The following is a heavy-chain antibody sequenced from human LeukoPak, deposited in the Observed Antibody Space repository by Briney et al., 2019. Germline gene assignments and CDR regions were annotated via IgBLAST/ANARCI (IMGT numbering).Heavy chain of an antibody. CDR3: ARELGSGSYIDY. Sequence: PGGSLRLSCAASGFTFSSYGMHWVRQAPGKGLEWVAFIRYDGSNKYYADSVKGRFTISRDNSKNTLYLQMNSLRAEDTAVYYCARELGSGSYIDYWGQGTLVTVSS. J-gene: IGHJ4*02. D-gene: IGHD1-26*01. CDR2: IRYDGSNK. V-gene: IGHV3-30*02. CDR1: GFTFSSYG.